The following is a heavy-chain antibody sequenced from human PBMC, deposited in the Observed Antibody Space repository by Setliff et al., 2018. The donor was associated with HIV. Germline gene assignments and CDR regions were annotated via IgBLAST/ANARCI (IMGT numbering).Heavy chain of an antibody. CDR3: ARRDGRSMNAFQI. J-gene: IGHJ3*01. V-gene: IGHV5-51*01. CDR1: DYTFTTYW. CDR2: IHPDDSNI. Sequence: PGESLKISCKALDYTFTTYWIGWVRQMPGEGLEWMGIIHPDDSNIRYNPSLQNQVTISADKSITTAYLQINNLKASDTATYYCARRDGRSMNAFQIWGPGTVVTVSS. D-gene: IGHD6-13*01.